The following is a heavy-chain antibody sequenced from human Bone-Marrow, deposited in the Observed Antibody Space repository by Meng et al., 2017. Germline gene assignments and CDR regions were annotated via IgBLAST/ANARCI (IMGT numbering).Heavy chain of an antibody. D-gene: IGHD2-21*01. V-gene: IGHV7-4-1*02. Sequence: QVQLLRSVPELKKPRASVDVSCKASGYPFTSYVMNWVRQAPGQGLEWMGWSNTNTGNPTYAQGFTGRFVFSLDSSVSTAYLQISSLKAEDTAVYYCAHRVFPYWGQGTLVTVSS. J-gene: IGHJ4*02. CDR2: SNTNTGNP. CDR3: AHRVFPY. CDR1: GYPFTSYV.